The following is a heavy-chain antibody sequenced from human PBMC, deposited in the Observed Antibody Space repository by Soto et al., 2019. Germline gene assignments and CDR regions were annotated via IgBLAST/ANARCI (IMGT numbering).Heavy chain of an antibody. D-gene: IGHD3-22*01. J-gene: IGHJ3*02. Sequence: GGSLRLSCAASGFTFSSYAMSWVRQAPGKGLELVSVISGSGCSTYYADSVKGRFTISRDNSKNTLYLQMNSLRAEDTAVYYCAKGGRYYDSSGYYYYAFDIWGQGTMVTVSS. CDR2: ISGSGCST. V-gene: IGHV3-23*01. CDR3: AKGGRYYDSSGYYYYAFDI. CDR1: GFTFSSYA.